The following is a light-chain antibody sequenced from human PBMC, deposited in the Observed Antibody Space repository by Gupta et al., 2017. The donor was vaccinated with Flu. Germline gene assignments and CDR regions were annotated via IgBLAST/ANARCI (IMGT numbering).Light chain of an antibody. V-gene: IGLV2-14*03. CDR2: EVT. Sequence: SITIFCAGTSSDVGAYNYVSWYVQYPGKAPKLILSEVTNRASGASYRFSGSKSANTASLTISGRQAEDEGHYFCSSYARSNSVLFGGGTKLTVL. CDR1: SSDVGAYNY. J-gene: IGLJ2*01. CDR3: SSYARSNSVL.